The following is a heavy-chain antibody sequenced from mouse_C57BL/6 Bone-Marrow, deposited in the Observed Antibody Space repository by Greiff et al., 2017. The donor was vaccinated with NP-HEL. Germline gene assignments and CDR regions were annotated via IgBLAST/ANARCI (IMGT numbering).Heavy chain of an antibody. CDR3: ARSHYSNRDYFDY. CDR2: IYPRDGST. CDR1: GYTFTDYT. V-gene: IGHV1-78*01. Sequence: QVQLQQSDAELVKPGASVKLSCKASGYTFTDYTIHWMKQRPEQGLEWIGYIYPRDGSTKYNEKFKGKATLTADKSSSTAYMQLNSLTSEDSAVYFCARSHYSNRDYFDYWGQGTTRTVAS. D-gene: IGHD2-5*01. J-gene: IGHJ2*01.